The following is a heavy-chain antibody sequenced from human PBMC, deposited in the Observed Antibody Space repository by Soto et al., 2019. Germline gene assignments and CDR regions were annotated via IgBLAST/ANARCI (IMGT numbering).Heavy chain of an antibody. J-gene: IGHJ5*02. CDR1: GFTFSSYG. CDR2: ISYDGSNK. D-gene: IGHD6-19*01. CDR3: AKDRIRAVAGNLDP. Sequence: QVQLVESGGGVVQPGRSLRLSCAASGFTFSSYGMHWVRQAPGKGLEWVAVISYDGSNKYYADSVKGRFTISRDNSKNTPYLQMNSLRAEDTAVYYCAKDRIRAVAGNLDPWGQESLVTVSS. V-gene: IGHV3-30*18.